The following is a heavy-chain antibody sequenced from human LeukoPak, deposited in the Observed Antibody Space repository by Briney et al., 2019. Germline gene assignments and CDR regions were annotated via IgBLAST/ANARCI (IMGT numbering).Heavy chain of an antibody. CDR2: ISSSSSYI. V-gene: IGHV3-21*04. CDR1: GFTFSSYS. CDR3: ARHYPHPPQIWSAFDI. Sequence: GGSLRLSCAASGFTFSSYSMNWVRQAPGKGLEWVSSISSSSSYIYYADSVKGRFTISRDNAKNSLYLQMNSLRAEDTAVYYCARHYPHPPQIWSAFDIWGQGTMVTVSS. D-gene: IGHD3-10*01. J-gene: IGHJ3*02.